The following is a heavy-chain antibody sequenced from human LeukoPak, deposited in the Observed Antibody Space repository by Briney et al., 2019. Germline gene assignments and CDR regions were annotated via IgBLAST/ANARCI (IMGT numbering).Heavy chain of an antibody. CDR2: ISYDGSNK. J-gene: IGHJ4*02. Sequence: GRSLRLSCAASGFTFSSYGMHWVRQAPGKGLEWVAVISYDGSNKYYADSVKGQFTISRDNSKNTLYLQMNSLRAEDTAVYYCVWVRGYWGQGTLVTVSS. V-gene: IGHV3-30*03. CDR1: GFTFSSYG. CDR3: VWVRGY. D-gene: IGHD3-10*01.